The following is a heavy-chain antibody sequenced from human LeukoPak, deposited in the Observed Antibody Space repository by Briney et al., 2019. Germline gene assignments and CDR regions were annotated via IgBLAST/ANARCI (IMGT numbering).Heavy chain of an antibody. Sequence: PVGSLRLSCAASGFTFSTYEMNWVRQAPGKGLEWVSYIPSSGSTIYYVDSVKGRFTISRDNAKNSLYLQMNSLRVEDTAVYYCAREATGATGYFDYWGQGTLVTVSS. CDR3: AREATGATGYFDY. CDR2: IPSSGSTI. V-gene: IGHV3-48*03. D-gene: IGHD1-26*01. CDR1: GFTFSTYE. J-gene: IGHJ4*02.